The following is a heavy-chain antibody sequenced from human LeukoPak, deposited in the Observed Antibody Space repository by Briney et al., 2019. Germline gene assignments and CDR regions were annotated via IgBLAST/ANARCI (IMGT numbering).Heavy chain of an antibody. CDR3: TRETSSRYFDY. J-gene: IGHJ4*02. Sequence: AASVKVSCKASGGTFSSYAISWVRQATGQGLEWMGWMNPNSGRTGYAQNFQGRITITRNTSISTAYMELSSLRSEDTAVYYCTRETSSRYFDYWGQGTLVTVSS. CDR1: GGTFSSYA. CDR2: MNPNSGRT. V-gene: IGHV1-8*03.